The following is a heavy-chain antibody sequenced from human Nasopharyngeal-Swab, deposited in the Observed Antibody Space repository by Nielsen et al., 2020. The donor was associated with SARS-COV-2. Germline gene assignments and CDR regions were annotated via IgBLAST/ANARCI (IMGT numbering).Heavy chain of an antibody. J-gene: IGHJ6*02. V-gene: IGHV3-23*01. CDR2: ISGSGGST. CDR3: AKGHSSSWPDYYYYGMDV. CDR1: GFTFSSYA. D-gene: IGHD6-13*01. Sequence: GESLKISCAASGFTFSSYAMSWVRQAPGKGLEWVSAISGSGGSTYYADSVKGRFTISRDSSKNTLYLQMNSLRAKDTAVYYCAKGHSSSWPDYYYYGMDVWGQGTTVTVSS.